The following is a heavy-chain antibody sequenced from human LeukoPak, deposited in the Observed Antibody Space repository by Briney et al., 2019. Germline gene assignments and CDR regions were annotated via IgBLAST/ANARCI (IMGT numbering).Heavy chain of an antibody. CDR2: ISPYNDNT. Sequence: ASVKVSCKASGYSFTSYGINWVRQAPGQGLEWMGWISPYNDNTKYAQKLQGRVTMTTDTSTSTAYMELRSLRSDDTAVYYCAREMPAADGSDAFDIWGQGTMVTVSS. V-gene: IGHV1-18*01. CDR3: AREMPAADGSDAFDI. J-gene: IGHJ3*02. D-gene: IGHD6-13*01. CDR1: GYSFTSYG.